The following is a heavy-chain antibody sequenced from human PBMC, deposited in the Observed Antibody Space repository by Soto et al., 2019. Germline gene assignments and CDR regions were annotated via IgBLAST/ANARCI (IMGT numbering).Heavy chain of an antibody. Sequence: SETLSLTCTVSGGSISSYYWSWIRQPPGKGLEWIGYIYYSGSTNYNPSLKSRVTISVDTSKNQFSLKLSSVTAADTAVYYCASGYCSGGSCYETRWFDPWGQGTLVTVSS. CDR2: IYYSGST. CDR3: ASGYCSGGSCYETRWFDP. CDR1: GGSISSYY. J-gene: IGHJ5*02. V-gene: IGHV4-59*01. D-gene: IGHD2-15*01.